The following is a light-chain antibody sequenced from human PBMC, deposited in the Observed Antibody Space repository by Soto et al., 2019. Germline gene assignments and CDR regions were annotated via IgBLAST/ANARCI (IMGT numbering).Light chain of an antibody. CDR1: SSDVGTYNF. J-gene: IGLJ1*01. V-gene: IGLV2-23*02. CDR3: FSYAGSSTYV. CDR2: EVS. Sequence: QSALTQPSSVSGSPGQSITISCTGTSSDVGTYNFVSWYQQHPGKAPKLMIYEVSKRPSGISNRFSGSKSGNTASLTISGLQAEDEADDYCFSYAGSSTYVFGTGTKLTVL.